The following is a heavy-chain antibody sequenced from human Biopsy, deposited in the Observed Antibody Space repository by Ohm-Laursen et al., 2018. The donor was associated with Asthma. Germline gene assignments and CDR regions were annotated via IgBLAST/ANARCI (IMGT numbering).Heavy chain of an antibody. V-gene: IGHV1-18*01. CDR2: ISVYNGNT. Sequence: APVKVSCKTSGYTFNSAGITWVRQAPGQGLEWMGWISVYNGNTKVAQKLQDRVTMITDTSTSTAYMELRSLRSDDTAVDFCARAVDYSHYYGIDVWGQGTTVTVS. CDR3: ARAVDYSHYYGIDV. CDR1: GYTFNSAG. J-gene: IGHJ6*02. D-gene: IGHD3-10*01.